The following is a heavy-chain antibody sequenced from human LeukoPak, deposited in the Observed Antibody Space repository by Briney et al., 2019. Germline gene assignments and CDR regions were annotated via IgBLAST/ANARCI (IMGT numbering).Heavy chain of an antibody. D-gene: IGHD6-19*01. CDR1: GYTFTSYS. Sequence: ASVKVSCKASGYTFTSYSMHWVRQAPGQGLGWMGIINPSGGSTSYAQKFQGRVTMTRDTSTSTVYMELSSLRSEDTAVYYCARRSGSDAFDIWGQGTMVTVSS. J-gene: IGHJ3*02. CDR3: ARRSGSDAFDI. V-gene: IGHV1-46*01. CDR2: INPSGGST.